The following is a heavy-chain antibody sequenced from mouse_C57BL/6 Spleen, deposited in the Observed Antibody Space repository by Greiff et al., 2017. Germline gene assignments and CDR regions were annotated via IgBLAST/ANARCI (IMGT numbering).Heavy chain of an antibody. CDR3: ARYYYGSSYNVDY. D-gene: IGHD1-1*01. J-gene: IGHJ2*01. V-gene: IGHV1-81*01. CDR2: LYPRSGNT. CDR1: GYTFTSYG. Sequence: VQLQQSGAELARPGASVKLSCKASGYTFTSYGISWVKQSTGQGLEWIGELYPRSGNTYYNEKFKGKATLTADKSSSPAYMELRSLTSEDSAVYFCARYYYGSSYNVDYWGQGTTLTVSS.